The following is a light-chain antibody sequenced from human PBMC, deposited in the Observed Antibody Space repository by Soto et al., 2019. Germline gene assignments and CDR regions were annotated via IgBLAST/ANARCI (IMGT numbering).Light chain of an antibody. CDR1: QSISGY. CDR2: AAS. Sequence: DIQMTQSPSSLSASVGDRVTITCRASQSISGYLNWYQQKPGKAPNLLIYAASSLQSGVPSRFSGSGSGTXXXXXXXXXXXXXFATYCCQQSYSTPRTFGQXTKVEIK. CDR3: QQSYSTPRT. J-gene: IGKJ1*01. V-gene: IGKV1-39*01.